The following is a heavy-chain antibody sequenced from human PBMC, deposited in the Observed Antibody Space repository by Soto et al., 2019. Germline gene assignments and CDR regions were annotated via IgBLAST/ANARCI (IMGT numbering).Heavy chain of an antibody. CDR1: GGSISSYY. CDR2: VHHSWGS. Sequence: QVQLQESGPGLVKPSETLSLSCTVSGGSISSYYWSWFRQSPGKRMAWVGYVHHSWGSSYNPSLQSRVAISRDTSKSQFALEVTSVTATATAVYYCARQGLGPLHGLVDVWGQGTTVTVSS. V-gene: IGHV4-59*08. J-gene: IGHJ6*02. CDR3: ARQGLGPLHGLVDV. D-gene: IGHD1-26*01.